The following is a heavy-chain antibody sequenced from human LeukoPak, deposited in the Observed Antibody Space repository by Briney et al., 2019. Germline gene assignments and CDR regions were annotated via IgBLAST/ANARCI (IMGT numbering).Heavy chain of an antibody. CDR3: ARSMEDIVVEPAAHNWFDP. CDR1: GGTFSSYA. J-gene: IGHJ5*02. CDR2: IIPIFGTA. V-gene: IGHV1-69*13. D-gene: IGHD2-2*01. Sequence: ASVKVSCKASGGTFSSYAISWVRQAPGQGLEWMGGIIPIFGTANYAQKFQGRVTITADESTSTAYMELSSLRSEDTAVYYCARSMEDIVVEPAAHNWFDPWGQGTLVTVSS.